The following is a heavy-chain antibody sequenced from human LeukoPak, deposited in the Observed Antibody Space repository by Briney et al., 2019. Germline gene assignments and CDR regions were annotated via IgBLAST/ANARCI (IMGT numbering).Heavy chain of an antibody. CDR3: AIVPAAITYFQH. Sequence: QRGGSLRLSCAASGFTVSSNYMSWVRQAPGKGLEWVSVIYSGGSTYYADSVKGRFTISRDNSKNTLYLQMNSLRAEDTAVYYCAIVPAAITYFQHWGQGTLVTVSS. CDR2: IYSGGST. CDR1: GFTVSSNY. V-gene: IGHV3-53*01. D-gene: IGHD2-2*01. J-gene: IGHJ1*01.